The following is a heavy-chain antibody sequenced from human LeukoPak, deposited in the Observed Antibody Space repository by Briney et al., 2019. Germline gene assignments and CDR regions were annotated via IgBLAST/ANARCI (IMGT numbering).Heavy chain of an antibody. CDR1: GFTFSSYW. Sequence: GGSLRLSCAASGFTFSSYWMSWVRQAPGKGLEWVSYISSSSSTIYYADSVKGRFTISRDNAKNSLYLRMNSLRVEDTAVYYCARDPAGWGQGTLVTVSS. CDR2: ISSSSSTI. CDR3: ARDPAG. V-gene: IGHV3-48*04. J-gene: IGHJ4*02.